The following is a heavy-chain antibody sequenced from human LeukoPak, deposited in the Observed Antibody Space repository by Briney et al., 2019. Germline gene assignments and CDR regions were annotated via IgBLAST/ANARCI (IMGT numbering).Heavy chain of an antibody. J-gene: IGHJ4*02. CDR3: ARVTANYYDSSGYPYYFDY. V-gene: IGHV4-39*07. D-gene: IGHD3-22*01. Sequence: SETLSLTCTVSGGSISSSSYYWGWIRQPPGKGLEWIGSIYYSGSTYYNPSLKRRVTISVDTSKNQFSLKLSSVTAADTAVYYCARVTANYYDSSGYPYYFDYWGQGTLVTVSS. CDR1: GGSISSSSYY. CDR2: IYYSGST.